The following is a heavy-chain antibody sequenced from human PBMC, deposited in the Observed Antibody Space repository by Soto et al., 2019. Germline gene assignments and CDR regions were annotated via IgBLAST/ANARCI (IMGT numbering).Heavy chain of an antibody. CDR1: GFSFSGYY. Sequence: GGSLRLACSASGFSFSGYYMRWIRQAPGKGREWVSYISSSGDTKLYAESVKGRFTISRDNARNTLHLEMNSLRAEDTAVYYCAKPLSLYSSSYHDYWNKGTLVTVSS. D-gene: IGHD6-13*01. CDR2: ISSSGDTK. J-gene: IGHJ4*02. V-gene: IGHV3-11*01. CDR3: AKPLSLYSSSYHDY.